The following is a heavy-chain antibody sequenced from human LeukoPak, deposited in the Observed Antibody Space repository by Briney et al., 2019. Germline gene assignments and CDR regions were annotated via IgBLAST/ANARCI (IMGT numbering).Heavy chain of an antibody. J-gene: IGHJ4*02. D-gene: IGHD6-13*01. CDR3: AKDLYSSSWYVIRAVLDY. Sequence: PGGSLRLSCAASGFILSSYSMNWVRQAPGKGLEWVSFISSSSSPIYYADSVKGRFTISRDNSKNTLYLQMNSLRAEDTAVYYCAKDLYSSSWYVIRAVLDYWGQGTLVTVSS. CDR1: GFILSSYS. CDR2: ISSSSSPI. V-gene: IGHV3-48*01.